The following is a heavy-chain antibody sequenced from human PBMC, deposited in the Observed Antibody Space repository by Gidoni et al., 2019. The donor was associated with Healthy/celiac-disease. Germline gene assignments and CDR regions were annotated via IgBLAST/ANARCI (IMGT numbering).Heavy chain of an antibody. CDR2: IYHSGST. J-gene: IGHJ4*02. CDR1: GYSISSGYY. Sequence: QVQLQESGPGLVKPSETLSLTCDVSGYSISSGYYWGWIRQPPGTGLEWMGSIYHSGSTYYNPSLKSRVTISVDTSKNQFSLKLSSVTAADTAVYYCARVMVRGVIIDYWGQGTLVTVSS. CDR3: ARVMVRGVIIDY. D-gene: IGHD3-10*01. V-gene: IGHV4-38-2*01.